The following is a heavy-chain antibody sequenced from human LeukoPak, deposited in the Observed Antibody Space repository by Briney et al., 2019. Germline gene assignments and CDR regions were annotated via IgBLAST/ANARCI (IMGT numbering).Heavy chain of an antibody. D-gene: IGHD6-13*01. CDR1: GGSISSSSYY. Sequence: SETLSLTCTVSGGSISSSSYYWGWIRQPPGKGLEWIGSIYYSGSTYYNPSLKSRVTISVDTSKNQFSLKLSSVTAADTAVYYCARLGIAAAGSDYWGQGTLVTVS. J-gene: IGHJ4*02. CDR2: IYYSGST. V-gene: IGHV4-39*01. CDR3: ARLGIAAAGSDY.